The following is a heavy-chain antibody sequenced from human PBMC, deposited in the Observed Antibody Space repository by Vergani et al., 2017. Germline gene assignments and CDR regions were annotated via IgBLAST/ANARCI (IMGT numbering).Heavy chain of an antibody. CDR2: IRSKANSYAT. J-gene: IGHJ4*02. V-gene: IGHV3-73*01. D-gene: IGHD6-13*01. Sequence: VQLVQSGGGVVQPGGSLKLSCAASGFTFSGSAMHWVRQASGKGLEWVGRIRSKANSYATAYAASVKGRFTISRDDSKNTAYLQMNSLKTEDTAVYYCTSAAYSSSWYTFDYWGQGTLVTVSS. CDR1: GFTFSGSA. CDR3: TSAAYSSSWYTFDY.